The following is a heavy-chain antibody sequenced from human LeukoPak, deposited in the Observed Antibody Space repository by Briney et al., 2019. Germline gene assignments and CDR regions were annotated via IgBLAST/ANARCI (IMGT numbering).Heavy chain of an antibody. J-gene: IGHJ4*02. Sequence: SETLSLTCTVSGGSISSSSYYWGWIRQPAGKGLEWIGYVYYSGTTNYNPSLKSRVTISEDTSKNQFSLKLNSVTAADTAVYYCARDRGLWFGELLDYWGPGTLVTVYS. D-gene: IGHD3-10*01. V-gene: IGHV4-61*10. CDR1: GGSISSSSYY. CDR2: VYYSGTT. CDR3: ARDRGLWFGELLDY.